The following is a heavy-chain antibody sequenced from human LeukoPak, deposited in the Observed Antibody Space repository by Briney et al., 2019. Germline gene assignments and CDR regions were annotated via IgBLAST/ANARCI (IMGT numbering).Heavy chain of an antibody. CDR1: GGSISSYY. Sequence: SETLSLTCTVSGGSISSYYWSWIRQPPGKGLEWIGYIYYSGSTNYNPSLKSRVTISVDTSKNQFSLKLSSVTAADTAVYYCARDQGYCSGGSCYSEGIFDYWGQGTLVTVSS. J-gene: IGHJ4*02. V-gene: IGHV4-59*01. CDR2: IYYSGST. D-gene: IGHD2-15*01. CDR3: ARDQGYCSGGSCYSEGIFDY.